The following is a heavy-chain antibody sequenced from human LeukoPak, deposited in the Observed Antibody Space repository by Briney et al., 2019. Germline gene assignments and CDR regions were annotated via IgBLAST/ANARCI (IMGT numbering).Heavy chain of an antibody. CDR1: GFTFSSYA. CDR2: ISGSGDNT. Sequence: GGSLRLSCAASGFTFSSYAMSWVRQAPGKGLEWDSAISGSGDNTYYADSVKDRFTISRDKSKNTLYLQMNSLGAEDTAVYYCAKNRGNYYYFDYWGQGTLVTVSS. D-gene: IGHD4-11*01. CDR3: AKNRGNYYYFDY. V-gene: IGHV3-23*01. J-gene: IGHJ4*02.